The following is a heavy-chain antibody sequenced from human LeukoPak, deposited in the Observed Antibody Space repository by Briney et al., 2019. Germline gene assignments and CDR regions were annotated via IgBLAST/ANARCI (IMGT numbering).Heavy chain of an antibody. J-gene: IGHJ6*02. CDR3: ARDQGVTDPPPYGLDV. Sequence: ASVKVSGKTSGGTFSSYAISWVRQAPGQGLECMGRIIPILDIATYAQKFQGRVTITADKSTSTAYMELSSLSSEDTAVYYCARDQGVTDPPPYGLDVWGQGTTVTVSS. V-gene: IGHV1-69*04. CDR1: GGTFSSYA. CDR2: IIPILDIA. D-gene: IGHD3-10*01.